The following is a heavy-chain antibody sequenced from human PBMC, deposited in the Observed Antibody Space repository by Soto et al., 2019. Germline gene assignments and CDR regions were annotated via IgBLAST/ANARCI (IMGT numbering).Heavy chain of an antibody. V-gene: IGHV3-23*01. J-gene: IGHJ4*02. CDR3: AKASTYEYVWGGYRYYFDS. Sequence: GGSLRLSCEASGFTFNTYAMSWVRQAPGKGLEWVSGISGSGDITHYTDSVKGRFSISRDNSKNTLYLQVNTLRAEDTAVYYCAKASTYEYVWGGYRYYFDSWGQGALVTVSS. D-gene: IGHD3-16*02. CDR1: GFTFNTYA. CDR2: ISGSGDIT.